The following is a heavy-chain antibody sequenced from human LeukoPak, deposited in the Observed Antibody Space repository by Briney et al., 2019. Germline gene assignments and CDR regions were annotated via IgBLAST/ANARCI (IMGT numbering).Heavy chain of an antibody. CDR2: ISSSSSYI. J-gene: IGHJ6*03. CDR3: ARATRGWNDLPYYYYYYMDV. Sequence: PGGSLRLSCAASGFTFSSCEVNWVRQAPGKGLEWVSSISSSSSYIYYADSVKGRFTISRDNAKNSLYLQMNSLRAEDTAVYYCARATRGWNDLPYYYYYYMDVWGKGTTVTVSS. CDR1: GFTFSSCE. V-gene: IGHV3-21*01. D-gene: IGHD1-1*01.